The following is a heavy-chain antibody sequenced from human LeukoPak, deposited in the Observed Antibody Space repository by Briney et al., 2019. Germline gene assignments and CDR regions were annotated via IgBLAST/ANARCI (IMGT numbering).Heavy chain of an antibody. CDR1: GFTFSSYA. CDR3: AKSARDIVIVPAAIDY. Sequence: GGSLRLSCAASGFTFSSYAMSWVRQAPGKGLEWVASISGSGGSTYYADSVKGRFTISRDNSKNTLYLQMNSLRAEDTALYYCAKSARDIVIVPAAIDYWGQGTLVTVSS. D-gene: IGHD2-2*01. V-gene: IGHV3-23*01. CDR2: ISGSGGST. J-gene: IGHJ4*02.